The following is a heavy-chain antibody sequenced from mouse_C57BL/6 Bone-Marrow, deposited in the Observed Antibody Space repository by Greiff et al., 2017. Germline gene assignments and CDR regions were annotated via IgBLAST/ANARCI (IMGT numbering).Heavy chain of an antibody. CDR2: IYPRSGNT. CDR1: GYTFTSYG. CDR3: ARSWGYSNYWFAY. V-gene: IGHV1-81*01. J-gene: IGHJ3*01. Sequence: QVHVKQSGAELARPGASVKLSCKASGYTFTSYGISWVKQRTGQGLEWIGEIYPRSGNTYYNEKFKGKATLTADKSSSTAYMELRSLTSEDSAVYFCARSWGYSNYWFAYWGQGTLVTVSA. D-gene: IGHD2-5*01.